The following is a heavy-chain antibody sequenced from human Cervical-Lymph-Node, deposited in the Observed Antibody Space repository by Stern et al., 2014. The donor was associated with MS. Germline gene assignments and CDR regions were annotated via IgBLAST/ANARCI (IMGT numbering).Heavy chain of an antibody. V-gene: IGHV7-4-1*02. CDR2: INTITGNP. J-gene: IGHJ4*02. Sequence: QVQLVQSGSELKQPGASVKVSCKASGYTLSRYTLNWVRQAPGQGLEWMGWINTITGNPTYAQGFTGRFGFSLDTAISTAYLEISSLKAEDTAVYYCARVPTEFDYWGQGTLVTVSS. D-gene: IGHD4-11*01. CDR3: ARVPTEFDY. CDR1: GYTLSRYT.